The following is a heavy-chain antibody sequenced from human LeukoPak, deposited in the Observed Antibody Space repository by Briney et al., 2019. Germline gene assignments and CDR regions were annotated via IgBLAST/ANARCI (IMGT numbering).Heavy chain of an antibody. V-gene: IGHV3-9*01. J-gene: IGHJ6*02. D-gene: IGHD5-18*01. CDR1: GFTFDDYA. Sequence: GGSLRLSCAASGFTFDDYAMHWVRQAPGKGLEWVSSISWNSGSIGYADSVKGRFTISRDSAKNSLYLQMSSLRAEDTALYYCAKDKWAYSYGYFSYYYFGMDVWGQGTTVTVSS. CDR2: ISWNSGSI. CDR3: AKDKWAYSYGYFSYYYFGMDV.